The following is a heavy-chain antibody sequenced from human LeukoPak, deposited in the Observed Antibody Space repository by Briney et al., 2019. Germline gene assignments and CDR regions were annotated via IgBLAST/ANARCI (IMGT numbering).Heavy chain of an antibody. CDR2: ISDGGSQK. CDR3: AGGYQLEYTGLDY. D-gene: IGHD2-2*01. Sequence: GGSLRLSCVASGFTFSDYPMHWVRQAPAKGLEWVTIISDGGSQKYYADSVKGRFTISRDNSKNTLYLQMNSLRAEDTAVYYCAGGYQLEYTGLDYWGQGTLVTVSS. V-gene: IGHV3-30*14. CDR1: GFTFSDYP. J-gene: IGHJ4*02.